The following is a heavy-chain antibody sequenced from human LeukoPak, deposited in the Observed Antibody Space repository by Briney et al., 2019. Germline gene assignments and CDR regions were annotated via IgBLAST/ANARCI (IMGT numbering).Heavy chain of an antibody. CDR1: GGSFSGYY. CDR3: ASGLGDSSGYYFDY. J-gene: IGHJ4*02. CDR2: INHSGST. Sequence: SETLSLTCAVYGGSFSGYYWSWIRQPPGKGLEWIGEINHSGSTNYNPSLKSRVTISVDTSKNQSSLKQSSVTAADTAVYYCASGLGDSSGYYFDYWGQGTLVTVSS. V-gene: IGHV4-34*01. D-gene: IGHD3-22*01.